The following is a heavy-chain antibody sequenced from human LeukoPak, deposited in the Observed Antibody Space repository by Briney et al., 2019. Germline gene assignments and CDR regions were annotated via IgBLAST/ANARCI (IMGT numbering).Heavy chain of an antibody. CDR3: AREGTANLFG. V-gene: IGHV1-69*04. Sequence: SVKVSCKASGGTFSSYAISWVRQAPGQGLEWMGRIIPILGIANYAQKFQGRVTITADKSTSTAYMELSSLRAEDTAVYYGAREGTANLFGWGQGTLVTVSS. J-gene: IGHJ4*02. CDR1: GGTFSSYA. D-gene: IGHD3-3*01. CDR2: IIPILGIA.